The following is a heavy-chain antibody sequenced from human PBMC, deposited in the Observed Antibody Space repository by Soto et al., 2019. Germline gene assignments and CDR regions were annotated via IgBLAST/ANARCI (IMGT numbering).Heavy chain of an antibody. D-gene: IGHD3-3*01. V-gene: IGHV3-15*01. CDR3: TTDSTYYDFWSGYYIRFDP. CDR2: IKSKTDGGTT. Sequence: EVQLVESGGGLVKPGGSLRLSCAASGFTFSNAWMSWVRQAPGKGLEWVGRIKSKTDGGTTDYAAPVKGRFTISRDDSKNTLYLQMNSLKTEDTAVYYCTTDSTYYDFWSGYYIRFDPWGQGTLVTVSS. J-gene: IGHJ5*02. CDR1: GFTFSNAW.